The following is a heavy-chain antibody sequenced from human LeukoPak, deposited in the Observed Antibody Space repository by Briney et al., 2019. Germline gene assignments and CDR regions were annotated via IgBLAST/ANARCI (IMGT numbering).Heavy chain of an antibody. CDR3: AKDRVQNYGGGTNFDY. CDR1: GFTFSSYA. CDR2: ISGSGGST. V-gene: IGHV3-23*01. D-gene: IGHD1-7*01. Sequence: GGSLRLSCAASGFTFSSYAMSWVRQAPGKGLEWVSAISGSGGSTYYADSVKGRFTISRGNSKNTLYLQMNSLRAEDTAVYYCAKDRVQNYGGGTNFDYWGQGMLVTVSS. J-gene: IGHJ4*02.